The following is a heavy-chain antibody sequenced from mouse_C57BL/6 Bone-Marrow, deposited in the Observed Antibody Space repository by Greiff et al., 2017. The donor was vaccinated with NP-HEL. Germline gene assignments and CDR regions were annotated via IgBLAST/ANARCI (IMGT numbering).Heavy chain of an antibody. CDR1: GYTFTDHT. J-gene: IGHJ1*03. V-gene: IGHV1-78*01. D-gene: IGHD2-3*01. Sequence: VKLVESDAELVKPGASVKISCKVSGYTFTDHTIHWMKQRPEQGLEWIGYIYPRDGSTKYNEKFKGKATLTADKSSSTAYMQLNSLTSEDSAVYFCARRGDGYYWYFDVWGTGTTVTVSS. CDR2: IYPRDGST. CDR3: ARRGDGYYWYFDV.